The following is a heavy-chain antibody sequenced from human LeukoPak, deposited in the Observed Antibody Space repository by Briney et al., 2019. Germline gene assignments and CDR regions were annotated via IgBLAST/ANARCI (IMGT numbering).Heavy chain of an antibody. V-gene: IGHV4-39*07. CDR3: ARGVRIHFDY. Sequence: PSETLSLTCSVSGDSISTSSYYWGWIRQPPGKGLEWIGTIYYSGSTYYNPSLTSRVTISVDTSKNQFSLKLSSVTAADTAVYYCARGVRIHFDYWGQGTLVTVSS. D-gene: IGHD4-17*01. CDR1: GDSISTSSYY. CDR2: IYYSGST. J-gene: IGHJ4*02.